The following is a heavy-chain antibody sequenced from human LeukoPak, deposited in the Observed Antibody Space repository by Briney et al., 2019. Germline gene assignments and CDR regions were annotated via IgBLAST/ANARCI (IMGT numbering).Heavy chain of an antibody. CDR1: GGSISSSSYY. CDR3: ARVGEQWLDIDY. CDR2: IYYSGST. V-gene: IGHV4-39*07. J-gene: IGHJ4*02. D-gene: IGHD6-19*01. Sequence: SETLSLTCTVSGGSISSSSYYWGWIRQPPGKGLEWIGSIYYSGSTYYNPSLKSRVTISVDTSKNQFSLKLSSVTAADTAVYYCARVGEQWLDIDYWGQGTLVTVSS.